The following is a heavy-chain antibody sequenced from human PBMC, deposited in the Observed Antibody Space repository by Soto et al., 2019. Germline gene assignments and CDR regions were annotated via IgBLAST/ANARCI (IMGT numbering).Heavy chain of an antibody. CDR1: GGSISSSSYY. V-gene: IGHV4-39*01. CDR3: ARHGVAALQFDS. D-gene: IGHD6-25*01. J-gene: IGHJ4*02. Sequence: QLQLQESGPGLVKPSETLSLTCTVSGGSISSSSYYWGWIRQPPGKGLEWIGSIYYTGSTYYSPSLTSRVTISVDTSKNQFSLKLSSVNAADTAVYYRARHGVAALQFDSWGQGTLVTASS. CDR2: IYYTGST.